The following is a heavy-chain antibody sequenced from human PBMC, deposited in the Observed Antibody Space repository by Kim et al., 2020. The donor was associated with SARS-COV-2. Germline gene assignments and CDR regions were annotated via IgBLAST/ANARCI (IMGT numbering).Heavy chain of an antibody. V-gene: IGHV3-23*01. CDR3: AKSLVVVVSLFDQ. CDR1: GFTFSDFA. CDR2: ITGRGSNT. Sequence: GGSLRLSCAASGFTFSDFAMNWVRQTPGKGLEWVSTITGRGSNTYYADSVRGRFTISRDNSKNTLFLQMDSLRGDDTAVYYCAKSLVVVVSLFDQWGQGTLVTVSS. D-gene: IGHD2-15*01. J-gene: IGHJ4*02.